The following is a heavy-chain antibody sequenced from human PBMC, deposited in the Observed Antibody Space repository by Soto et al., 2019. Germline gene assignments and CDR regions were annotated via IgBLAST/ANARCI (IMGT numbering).Heavy chain of an antibody. CDR3: ARAGDHGDYDY. V-gene: IGHV3-7*01. D-gene: IGHD4-17*01. CDR2: ITQDGSEK. CDR1: GFTFSSYW. Sequence: EVQLVESGGGLVQPGGSLRLSCAASGFTFSSYWMSWVRQAPGKGLEWVANITQDGSEKYYVDSVKGRFTISRDNAKNSLYLQMNSLRAEDTAVYYCARAGDHGDYDYWGQGTLVTVSS. J-gene: IGHJ4*02.